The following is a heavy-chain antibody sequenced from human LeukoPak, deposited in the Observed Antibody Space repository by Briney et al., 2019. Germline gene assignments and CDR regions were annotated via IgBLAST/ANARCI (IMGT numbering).Heavy chain of an antibody. Sequence: GGSLRLSCAASGFTFSSYNMNWVRQAPGKGLEWVSAISGSGGSTYNADSVKGRFTISRDNSKNTLYLQMNSLRAEDTAVYYCAKDPIYLSRIVGDTHLDYWGQGTLVTVSS. V-gene: IGHV3-23*01. J-gene: IGHJ4*02. D-gene: IGHD1-26*01. CDR3: AKDPIYLSRIVGDTHLDY. CDR1: GFTFSSYN. CDR2: ISGSGGST.